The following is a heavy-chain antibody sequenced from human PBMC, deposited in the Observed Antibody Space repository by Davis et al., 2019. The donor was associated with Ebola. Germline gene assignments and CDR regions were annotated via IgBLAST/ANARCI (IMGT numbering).Heavy chain of an antibody. Sequence: ESLKISCVASGFTFTTSTMHWVRQPPGKGLEWIGETSHHPDYTNYSPSFGGRVTISVDSSKNQFSLKIHSVTAADTAIYYCAIQIMGTTRVFDFWGQGARVTVSS. J-gene: IGHJ4*02. CDR2: TSHHPDYT. CDR1: GFTFTTST. V-gene: IGHV4-34*08. D-gene: IGHD1-1*01. CDR3: AIQIMGTTRVFDF.